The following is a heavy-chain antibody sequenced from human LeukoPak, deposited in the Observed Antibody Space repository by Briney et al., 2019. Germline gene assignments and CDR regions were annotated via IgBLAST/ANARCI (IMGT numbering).Heavy chain of an antibody. CDR3: ARGHSSNWYGFDI. D-gene: IGHD6-13*01. CDR1: GYTFTSNY. V-gene: IGHV1-46*01. CDR2: INPSSGTT. Sequence: ASVEVSCKASGYTFTSNYMHWVRQAPGQGLEWMGIINPSSGTTNYAQKFQGRVTMTRDTFTSTVYMELNSLRSEDTAVYYCARGHSSNWYGFDIWGQGTMVTVSS. J-gene: IGHJ3*02.